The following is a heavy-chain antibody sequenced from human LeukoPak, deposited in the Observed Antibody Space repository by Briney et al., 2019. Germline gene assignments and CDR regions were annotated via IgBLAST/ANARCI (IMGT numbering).Heavy chain of an antibody. CDR2: IYYSGST. CDR3: ARGRSCSGGSCYVYYYYGMDV. J-gene: IGHJ6*02. CDR1: GGSISSYY. Sequence: SETLSLTCTVSGGSISSYYWSWIRQPPGKGLEWIGYIYYSGSTNYNPSLKSRVTISVDTSKNQFSLKLSSVAAADTAVYYCARGRSCSGGSCYVYYYYGMDVWGQGTTVTVSS. D-gene: IGHD2-15*01. V-gene: IGHV4-59*12.